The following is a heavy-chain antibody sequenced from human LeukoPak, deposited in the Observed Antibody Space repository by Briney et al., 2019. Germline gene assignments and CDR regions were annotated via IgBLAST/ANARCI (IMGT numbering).Heavy chain of an antibody. V-gene: IGHV3-23*01. J-gene: IGHJ4*02. CDR1: GFTFTSYA. CDR2: ISGSGGHT. CDR3: AKRDYGDNFDS. D-gene: IGHD4-17*01. Sequence: GGSLRLSCTASGFTFTSYAMTWVRQAPGKGLEWVSGISGSGGHTYNADSVKGRFTISRDNSKNTLYLQMNSLRVEDTAVYYCAKRDYGDNFDSWGQGTLVTVSS.